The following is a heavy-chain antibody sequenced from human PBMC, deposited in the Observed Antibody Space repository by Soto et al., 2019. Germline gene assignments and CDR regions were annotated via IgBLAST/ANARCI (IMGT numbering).Heavy chain of an antibody. CDR3: ARYFSDCSGGSCPLRRTDAFDI. CDR1: GYTFTGYY. Sequence: SVKVSCKASGYTFTGYYMHWVRQAPGQGLEWMGWINPNSGGTNYAQKFQGWVTMTRDTSISTAYMELSRLRSDDTAVYYCARYFSDCSGGSCPLRRTDAFDIWGQGTMVTVSS. V-gene: IGHV1-2*04. J-gene: IGHJ3*02. CDR2: INPNSGGT. D-gene: IGHD2-15*01.